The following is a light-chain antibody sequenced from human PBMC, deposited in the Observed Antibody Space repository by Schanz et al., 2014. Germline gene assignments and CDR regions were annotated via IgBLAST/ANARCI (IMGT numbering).Light chain of an antibody. J-gene: IGLJ3*02. Sequence: QSALTQPASVSGSPGQSITISCTGTSSDVGGYNYVSWHQQHPGKAPKLMIYDVSNRPSGVSNRFSGSKSGNTASLTISGLQPEDGGDECQSYDSSLSGSEVFGGGTKLTVL. CDR2: DVS. CDR1: SSDVGGYNY. CDR3: SYDSSLSGSEV. V-gene: IGLV2-14*01.